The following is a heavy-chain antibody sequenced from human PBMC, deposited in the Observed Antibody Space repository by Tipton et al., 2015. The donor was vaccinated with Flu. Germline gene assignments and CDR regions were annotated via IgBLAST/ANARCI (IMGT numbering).Heavy chain of an antibody. V-gene: IGHV4-39*07. CDR1: GASISSRSYY. D-gene: IGHD1-1*01. Sequence: TLSLTCTVSGASISSRSYYWGWIRQPPGKGLEWIGSIRYGGSSYYTPSLKSRVTISLDMSKDQFSLKLASVTAADTAVYYCARVWSSFVATASLDYWGRGTLVTVSS. CDR3: ARVWSSFVATASLDY. CDR2: IRYGGSS. J-gene: IGHJ4*02.